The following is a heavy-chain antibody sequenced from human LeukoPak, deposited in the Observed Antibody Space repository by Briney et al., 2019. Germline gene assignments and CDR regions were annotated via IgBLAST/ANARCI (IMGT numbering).Heavy chain of an antibody. J-gene: IGHJ4*02. Sequence: SETLSLTCTVSGGSISSSDYYWGWIRQPPGKGLEWIGSINYRGSTYYNPSLKSRVTMSVDTSKKQFSLKLSSVTAADTAVYYCARDIVVVTAIPNFDYWGRGTLVTVSS. CDR1: GGSISSSDYY. CDR2: INYRGST. CDR3: ARDIVVVTAIPNFDY. D-gene: IGHD2-21*02. V-gene: IGHV4-39*07.